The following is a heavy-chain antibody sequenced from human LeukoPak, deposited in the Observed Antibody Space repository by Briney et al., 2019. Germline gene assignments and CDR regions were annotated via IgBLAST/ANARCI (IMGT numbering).Heavy chain of an antibody. CDR3: ARDLTTLAASVAGLFDY. D-gene: IGHD6-19*01. Sequence: GGSLRLSCAASGFTFSSYAMHWVRQAPGKGLEWVAVISYDGSNKYYADSVKGRFTISRDNSKNTLYLQMNSLRAEDTAVYYCARDLTTLAASVAGLFDYWGQGTLVTVSS. J-gene: IGHJ4*02. V-gene: IGHV3-30-3*01. CDR1: GFTFSSYA. CDR2: ISYDGSNK.